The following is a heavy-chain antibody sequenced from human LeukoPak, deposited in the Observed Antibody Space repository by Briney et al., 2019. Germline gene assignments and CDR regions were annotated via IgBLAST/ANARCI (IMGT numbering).Heavy chain of an antibody. CDR2: IKQDGSEK. D-gene: IGHD3-10*01. CDR3: ARDTMVRGIMPIFDP. Sequence: GSLRLSCAASGFTFSSYWMSWVRQAPGKGLEWVANIKQDGSEKYYVDSVKGRFTVSRDNAKKSLYLQMNSLRAEDTAVYYCARDTMVRGIMPIFDPWGQGTLVTVSS. V-gene: IGHV3-7*01. J-gene: IGHJ5*02. CDR1: GFTFSSYW.